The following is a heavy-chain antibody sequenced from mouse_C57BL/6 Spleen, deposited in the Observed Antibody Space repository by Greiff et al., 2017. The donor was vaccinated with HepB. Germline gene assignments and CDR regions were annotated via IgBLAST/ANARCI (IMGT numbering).Heavy chain of an antibody. CDR2: INPNNGGT. CDR3: ASQGGYSRDFDY. J-gene: IGHJ2*01. Sequence: EVQLQQSGPELVKPGDSVKMSCKASGYTFTDYNMHWVKQSHGKSLEWIGYINPNNGGTSYNQKFKGKATLTVNKSSSTAYMELRSLTSEDSAVYYCASQGGYSRDFDYWGQGTTLTVSS. D-gene: IGHD2-3*01. V-gene: IGHV1-22*01. CDR1: GYTFTDYN.